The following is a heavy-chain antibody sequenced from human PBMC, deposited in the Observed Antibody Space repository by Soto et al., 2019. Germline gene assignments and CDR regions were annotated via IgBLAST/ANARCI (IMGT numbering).Heavy chain of an antibody. V-gene: IGHV1-46*01. CDR2: INPNADTT. D-gene: IGHD1-26*01. Sequence: ASVKVSCKTSGYSFTDYFIHWVRQAPGQGLEWMGIINPNADTTNYAQKFQGRVTVTRDTSTSTVYMDLSRLRSEDTAVYYCARTWNKVGAAFAVGYFDFWGLGTLVTVSS. CDR1: GYSFTDYF. CDR3: ARTWNKVGAAFAVGYFDF. J-gene: IGHJ4*02.